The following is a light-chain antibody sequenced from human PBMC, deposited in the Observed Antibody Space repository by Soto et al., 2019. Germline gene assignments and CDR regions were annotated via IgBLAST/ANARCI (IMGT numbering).Light chain of an antibody. Sequence: DIQMTQSPSSLSASVGDRVTITCRASQGIRNDLGWYQQKPGKAPKRLIYASSSLQSGVPSRFSGSGSGTDFTLTINNLQPEDFATYYCQQYDTYPLTFGGGTKVDIK. CDR1: QGIRND. CDR2: ASS. V-gene: IGKV1-17*02. CDR3: QQYDTYPLT. J-gene: IGKJ4*01.